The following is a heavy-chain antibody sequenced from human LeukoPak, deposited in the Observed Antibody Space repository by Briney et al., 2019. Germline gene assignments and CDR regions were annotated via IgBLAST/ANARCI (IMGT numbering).Heavy chain of an antibody. V-gene: IGHV3-23*01. CDR1: GFSFSNYA. J-gene: IGHJ4*02. D-gene: IGHD3-9*01. Sequence: GGSLRLSCAASGFSFSNYAMSWVRQVPGKGLEWVSAISGSDDSTYYADSVKGRFTISRDTSKNTLYLQMNSLRAEDTAVYYCAKWGDYDVLTGYYDSDYWGQGTLVTVSS. CDR2: ISGSDDST. CDR3: AKWGDYDVLTGYYDSDY.